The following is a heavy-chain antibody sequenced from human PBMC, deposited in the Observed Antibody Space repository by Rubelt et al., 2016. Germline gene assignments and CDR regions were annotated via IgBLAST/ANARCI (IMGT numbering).Heavy chain of an antibody. Sequence: QVQLQESGPGLVKPSETLSLTCTVSGGSISSYYWSWIRQPPGKGLEWIGYIYYSGRTNYNPSLKSRVTISVETSKNQCSLRLSSLTAAETAVYYCASRYCAGGSCYFYPEYHLDYWGQGTLVTVSS. CDR3: ASRYCAGGSCYFYPEYHLDY. D-gene: IGHD2-15*01. CDR1: GGSISSYY. CDR2: IYYSGRT. V-gene: IGHV4-59*12. J-gene: IGHJ4*02.